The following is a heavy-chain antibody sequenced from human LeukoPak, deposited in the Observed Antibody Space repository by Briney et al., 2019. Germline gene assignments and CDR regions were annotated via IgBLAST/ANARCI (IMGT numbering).Heavy chain of an antibody. Sequence: ASVKVSCKASGYTFTSYYMHWVRQAPGQGLEWMGIINPSGGSTSYAQKFQGRVTMTRDMSTSTVYMELSSLRSEDTAVYYCARDRAVAGATYYYYMDVWGKGTTVTVSS. D-gene: IGHD6-19*01. J-gene: IGHJ6*03. CDR2: INPSGGST. CDR3: ARDRAVAGATYYYYMDV. CDR1: GYTFTSYY. V-gene: IGHV1-46*01.